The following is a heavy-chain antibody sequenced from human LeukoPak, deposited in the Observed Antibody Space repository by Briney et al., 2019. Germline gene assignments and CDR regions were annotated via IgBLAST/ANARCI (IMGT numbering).Heavy chain of an antibody. CDR1: GFTFSSYE. V-gene: IGHV3-48*03. D-gene: IGHD3-10*01. J-gene: IGHJ5*02. CDR3: ARDSNYYGSGSYFDP. CDR2: IISSGTII. Sequence: GGSLRLSCAASGFTFSSYEMNWVRQTPGKGLEWVSYIISSGTIIYYADSVKGRFTISRDNANNSVSLQMNSLTAEDTAVYYCARDSNYYGSGSYFDPWGQGTLVTVSS.